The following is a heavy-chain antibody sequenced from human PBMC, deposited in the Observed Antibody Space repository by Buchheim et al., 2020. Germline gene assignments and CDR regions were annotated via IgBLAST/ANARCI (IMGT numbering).Heavy chain of an antibody. Sequence: QVQLQQWGAGLLKPSETLSLTCAVYGGSFSGYYWSWIRQPPGKGLEWIGEINHSGSTNYNPSLKSRVTISVETSKNQFYLKLSSVTAADTAVYYCARGSTGYCSSTSCYYYYGMDVWGQGTT. J-gene: IGHJ6*02. V-gene: IGHV4-34*01. CDR3: ARGSTGYCSSTSCYYYYGMDV. D-gene: IGHD2-2*01. CDR1: GGSFSGYY. CDR2: INHSGST.